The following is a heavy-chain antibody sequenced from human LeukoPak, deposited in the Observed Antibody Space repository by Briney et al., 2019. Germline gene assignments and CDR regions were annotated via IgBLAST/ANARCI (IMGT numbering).Heavy chain of an antibody. CDR1: GLTFNKYW. CDR2: IKQDGSEK. D-gene: IGHD6-19*01. Sequence: GGSLRLSCEASGLTFNKYWMTWVRQAPGKGLEWVANIKQDGSEKNYVDSVKGRFTISRDNAKNSLSLRINSLSAEDTAVYYCATGYSSGWYFYSQHWGQGSLVSVSS. J-gene: IGHJ1*01. CDR3: ATGYSSGWYFYSQH. V-gene: IGHV3-7*01.